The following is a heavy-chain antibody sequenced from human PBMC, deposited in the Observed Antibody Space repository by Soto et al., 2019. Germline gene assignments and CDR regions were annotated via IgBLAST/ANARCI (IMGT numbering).Heavy chain of an antibody. CDR3: ARVDIVVVPAAYYYYYGMDV. CDR2: INPNSGGT. D-gene: IGHD2-2*01. Sequence: ASVKVSCKASGYTFTGYYMHWVRQAPGQGLEWMGWINPNSGGTNYAQKFQGWVTMTRDTSISTAYMELSRLRSDDTAVYYCARVDIVVVPAAYYYYYGMDVWGQGTTVTVSS. CDR1: GYTFTGYY. V-gene: IGHV1-2*04. J-gene: IGHJ6*02.